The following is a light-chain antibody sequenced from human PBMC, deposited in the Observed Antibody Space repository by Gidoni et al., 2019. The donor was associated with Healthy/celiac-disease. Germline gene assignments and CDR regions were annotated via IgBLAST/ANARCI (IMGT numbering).Light chain of an antibody. Sequence: SYELTQPPSVSGSPGQTASITCSGDKLGDKYACWYQQKPGQSPVLVIYQDSKRPSGIPERFSGSNSGNTATLTISGTQAMDEADYYCQAWDTQVFGTGTKVTVL. V-gene: IGLV3-1*01. CDR2: QDS. J-gene: IGLJ1*01. CDR1: KLGDKY. CDR3: QAWDTQV.